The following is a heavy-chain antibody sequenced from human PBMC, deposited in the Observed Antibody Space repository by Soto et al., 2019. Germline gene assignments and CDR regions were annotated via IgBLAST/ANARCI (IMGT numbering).Heavy chain of an antibody. CDR1: DFSLSGFY. Sequence: KPGGSLRLSCVGSDFSLSGFYMSWVRQAPGKGLEWLSFISMSGSYKTYAASVEGRFTISRDNVKNILYLQTDSLRVEDTAVYYCASRGHCSNGQCHPFDYWGQGTQVTVSS. CDR3: ASRGHCSNGQCHPFDY. J-gene: IGHJ4*02. D-gene: IGHD2-8*01. V-gene: IGHV3-11*06. CDR2: ISMSGSYK.